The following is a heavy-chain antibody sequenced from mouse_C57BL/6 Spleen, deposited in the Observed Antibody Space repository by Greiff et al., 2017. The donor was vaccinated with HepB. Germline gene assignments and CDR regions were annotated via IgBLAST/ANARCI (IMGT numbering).Heavy chain of an antibody. CDR2: IDPSDSYT. D-gene: IGHD1-1*01. V-gene: IGHV1-69*01. CDR3: AITTVVAPYFDY. CDR1: GYTFTSYW. J-gene: IGHJ2*01. Sequence: QVQLQQPGAELVMPGASVKLSCKASGYTFTSYWMHWVKQRPGQGLEWIGEIDPSDSYTNYNQKFKGKSTLTVDKSSSTAYMQLSSLASEDSAVYYCAITTVVAPYFDYWGQGTTLTVSS.